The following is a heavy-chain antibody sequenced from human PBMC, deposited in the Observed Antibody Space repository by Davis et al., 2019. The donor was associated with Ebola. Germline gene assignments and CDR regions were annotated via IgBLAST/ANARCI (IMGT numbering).Heavy chain of an antibody. Sequence: GESLKISCAASGFTVSSNYMSWVRQAPGKGLEWVSVIYSGGSTYYADSVKGRFTISRDNSKNTLYLQMNSLRAEDTAVYYCAKEAAIQYYYDSSGYSARPSSTAAFDYWGQGTLVTVSS. D-gene: IGHD3-22*01. V-gene: IGHV3-53*01. CDR3: AKEAAIQYYYDSSGYSARPSSTAAFDY. J-gene: IGHJ4*02. CDR2: IYSGGST. CDR1: GFTVSSNY.